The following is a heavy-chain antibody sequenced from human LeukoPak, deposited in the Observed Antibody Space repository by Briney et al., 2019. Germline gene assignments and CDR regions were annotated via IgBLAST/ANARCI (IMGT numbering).Heavy chain of an antibody. V-gene: IGHV4-30-2*01. D-gene: IGHD2-2*01. CDR3: AECRVRPFCDAFDI. CDR1: GGSISSGGYY. J-gene: IGHJ3*02. Sequence: PSETLSLTCTVSGGSISSGGYYWSWIRQPPGKGLEWIGYIYHSGSTYYNPSLKSRVTISVDRSKNQFSLKLSSVTAADTAVYYCAECRVRPFCDAFDIWGQGTMVTVSS. CDR2: IYHSGST.